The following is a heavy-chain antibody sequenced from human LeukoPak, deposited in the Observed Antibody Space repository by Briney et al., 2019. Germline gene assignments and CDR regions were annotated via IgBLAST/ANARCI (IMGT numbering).Heavy chain of an antibody. D-gene: IGHD3-10*01. Sequence: ASVKVSCKASGYTFNGYYMHWVRQAPGQGLEWMGRINPNSGGTNYAQKFQGRVTMTRDTSISTAYMELSRLRSDDTAVYYCARDITMVRGVITGMDYWGQGTLVTVSS. CDR2: INPNSGGT. V-gene: IGHV1-2*06. CDR1: GYTFNGYY. J-gene: IGHJ4*02. CDR3: ARDITMVRGVITGMDY.